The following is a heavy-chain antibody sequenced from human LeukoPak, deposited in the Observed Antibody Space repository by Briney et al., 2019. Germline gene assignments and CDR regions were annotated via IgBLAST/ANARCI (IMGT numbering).Heavy chain of an antibody. J-gene: IGHJ4*02. CDR3: VRGGWRIIETGGDS. CDR2: ISPTGSTM. D-gene: IGHD2-15*01. V-gene: IGHV3-48*04. CDR1: EFTFSAYA. Sequence: GGSLRLSCATSEFTFSAYAMNWVRQPPGKGLEWVGYISPTGSTMFYAGSVKGRFTISRDNADNSLYLQMKSLRVEDTAMYYCVRGGWRIIETGGDSWGQGTLVTVSS.